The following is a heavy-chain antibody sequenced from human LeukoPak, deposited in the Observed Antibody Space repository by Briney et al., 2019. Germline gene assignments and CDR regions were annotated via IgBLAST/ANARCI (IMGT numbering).Heavy chain of an antibody. D-gene: IGHD6-19*01. V-gene: IGHV3-13*04. CDR2: IGTSGDT. CDR1: GFTYRIYD. Sequence: GGSLRLSCTACGFTYRIYDMHWVRHATGKGLEWVSVIGTSGDTYYAGSVKGRFTISRENAKNSLYLQMNSLKAGDTAVYFCSRLDISVCPNYFDSWGQGTLVTVSS. J-gene: IGHJ4*02. CDR3: SRLDISVCPNYFDS.